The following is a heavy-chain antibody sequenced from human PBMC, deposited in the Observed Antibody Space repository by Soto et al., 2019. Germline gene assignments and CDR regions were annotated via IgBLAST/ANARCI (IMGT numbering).Heavy chain of an antibody. CDR2: INHSGST. D-gene: IGHD6-6*01. Sequence: QVQLQQWGAGLLKPSETLSLTCAVYGGSFSGYYWSWIRQPPGKGLEWIGEINHSGSTNYNPSLKSRXTXXXXTXXXXXXXXXXXXXAXDXAVYYCARGVSSSAHLYYFDYWGQGTLVTVSS. CDR3: ARGVSSSAHLYYFDY. J-gene: IGHJ4*02. V-gene: IGHV4-34*01. CDR1: GGSFSGYY.